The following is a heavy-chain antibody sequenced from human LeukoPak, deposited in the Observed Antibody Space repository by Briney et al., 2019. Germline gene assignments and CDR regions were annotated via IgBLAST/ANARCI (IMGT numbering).Heavy chain of an antibody. CDR3: ARGLEVNTGTPRYNWFDP. CDR1: GGTFSSYT. CDR2: IIPILGIA. V-gene: IGHV1-69*02. Sequence: ASVKVSCKASGGTFSSYTISWVRQAPGQGLEWMGRIIPILGIANYAQKFQGRVTITADKSTSTAYMELSSLRSEDTAVYYCARGLEVNTGTPRYNWFDPWGQGTLVTVSS. D-gene: IGHD1-1*01. J-gene: IGHJ5*02.